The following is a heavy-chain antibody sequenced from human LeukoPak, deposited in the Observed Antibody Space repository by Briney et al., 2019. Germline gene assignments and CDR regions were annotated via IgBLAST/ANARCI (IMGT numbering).Heavy chain of an antibody. V-gene: IGHV3-7*01. D-gene: IGHD1-26*01. CDR2: IKQDGSEK. J-gene: IGHJ4*02. CDR1: GVTFSSYW. Sequence: GGSLRLSCAASGVTFSSYWMSWVRQAPGKGLEWVANIKQDGSEKYYVDSVKGRFTISRDNAKNSLYLQMNSLRAEDTAVYYCARDKIVGATLFDYWGQGTLVTVSS. CDR3: ARDKIVGATLFDY.